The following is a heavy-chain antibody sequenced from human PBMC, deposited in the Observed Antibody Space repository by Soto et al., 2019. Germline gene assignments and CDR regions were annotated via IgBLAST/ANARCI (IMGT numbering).Heavy chain of an antibody. CDR3: ARSPSAAAGTSDWFDP. D-gene: IGHD6-13*01. CDR2: INHSGST. Sequence: SETRSLTCAVCGGCFSGYYWSWIRQPPGKGLEWIGEINHSGSTNYNPSLKSRVTISVDTSKNQFSLKLSSVTAADTAVYYCARSPSAAAGTSDWFDPWGQGTLVTVSS. J-gene: IGHJ5*02. V-gene: IGHV4-34*01. CDR1: GGCFSGYY.